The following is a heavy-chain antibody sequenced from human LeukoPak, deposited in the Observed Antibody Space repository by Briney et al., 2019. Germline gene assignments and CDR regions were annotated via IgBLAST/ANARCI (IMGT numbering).Heavy chain of an antibody. CDR2: INHSGST. D-gene: IGHD6-13*01. CDR3: ARDLKGVSSSWYSYYYGMDV. V-gene: IGHV4-39*07. CDR1: GGSISSGGYY. Sequence: SETLSLTCTVSGGSISSGGYYWGWIRQPPGKGLEWIGEINHSGSTNYNPSLKSRVTISVDTSKNQFSLKLSSVTAADTAVYYCARDLKGVSSSWYSYYYGMDVWGQGTTVTVSS. J-gene: IGHJ6*02.